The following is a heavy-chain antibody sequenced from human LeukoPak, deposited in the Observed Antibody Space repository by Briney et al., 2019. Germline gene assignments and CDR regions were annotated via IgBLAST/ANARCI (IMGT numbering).Heavy chain of an antibody. CDR1: GFTFSIYS. CDR3: ARDPLGGYSHYFDY. CDR2: IGSSSGYI. V-gene: IGHV3-21*01. D-gene: IGHD5-18*01. Sequence: GGSLRLSCAASGFTFSIYSMNWVRQAPGKGLEWVSSIGSSSGYIYYGDSVKGRFTISRDNAKNSLYLQMNSLRAEDTAVYYCARDPLGGYSHYFDYWGQGTLVTVSS. J-gene: IGHJ4*02.